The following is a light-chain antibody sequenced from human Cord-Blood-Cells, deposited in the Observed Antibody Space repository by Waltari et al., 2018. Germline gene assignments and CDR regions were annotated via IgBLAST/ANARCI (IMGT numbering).Light chain of an antibody. CDR1: SSHVDGSHY. Sequence: QSALTQPPSSSGSPGQLVTLSFAGTSSHVDGSHYVSLYQQHPGKAPQLMIYEVSKRPSGVPDRCSGSKSGNTASLTVSGLQAEDEADYYCSSYAGSNNYVVFGGGTKLTVL. V-gene: IGLV2-8*01. CDR2: EVS. J-gene: IGLJ2*01. CDR3: SSYAGSNNYVV.